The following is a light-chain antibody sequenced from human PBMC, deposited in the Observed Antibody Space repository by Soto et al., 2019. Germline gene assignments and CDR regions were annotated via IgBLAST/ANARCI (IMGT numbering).Light chain of an antibody. J-gene: IGKJ5*01. CDR2: XAS. Sequence: DIQMTQSPSSLSSSVGDRVTITXQASQDVIIYLYWYQQILGKATKXXIYXASNFDTVVPSRFSGSGSGTYFSLTISSLQAEDVETYYCQQYSNISTFGQGTRLEI. V-gene: IGKV1-33*01. CDR1: QDVIIY. CDR3: QQYSNIST.